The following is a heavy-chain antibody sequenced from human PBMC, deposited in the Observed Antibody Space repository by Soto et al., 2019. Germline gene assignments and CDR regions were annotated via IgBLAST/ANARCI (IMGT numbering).Heavy chain of an antibody. CDR1: GGSISSYY. J-gene: IGHJ5*02. CDR3: ARGPGYSDGSSSQGWFDP. Sequence: SETLSLTCTVSGGSISSYYWSWIRQPPGKGLEWIGYIYYSGSTNYNPSLKSRVTISVDTSKNQFSLKLSSVTAADTAVYYCARGPGYSDGSSSQGWFDPWGQGTLVTVSS. CDR2: IYYSGST. D-gene: IGHD6-6*01. V-gene: IGHV4-59*01.